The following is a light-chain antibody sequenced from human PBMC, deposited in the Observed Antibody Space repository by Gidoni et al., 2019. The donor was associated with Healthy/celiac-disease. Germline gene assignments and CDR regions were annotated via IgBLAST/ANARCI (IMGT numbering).Light chain of an antibody. CDR3: SSYTSSSTLYV. Sequence: QSALTQPSPGSGFPGQSITISCTGTSSDVGGYNYVSWYQQHPGKAPKLMIYEVSNRPSGVSNRFSGSKSGNTASLTISGLQAEDEADYYCSSYTSSSTLYVFGTETKVTVL. CDR2: EVS. J-gene: IGLJ1*01. CDR1: SSDVGGYNY. V-gene: IGLV2-14*01.